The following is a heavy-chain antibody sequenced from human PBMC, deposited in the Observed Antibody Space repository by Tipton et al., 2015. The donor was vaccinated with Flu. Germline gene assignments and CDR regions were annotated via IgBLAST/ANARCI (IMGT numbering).Heavy chain of an antibody. V-gene: IGHV3-7*01. CDR2: IKQDGSEK. J-gene: IGHJ4*02. CDR3: ARVFWAPYCSGGSCSSFDY. CDR1: GFTFSSYW. D-gene: IGHD2-15*01. Sequence: SLRLSCAASGFTFSSYWMSWVRQAPGKGLEWVANIKQDGSEKYYVDSVKGRFTISRDNAKNSLYLQMNSLRAEDTAVYYCARVFWAPYCSGGSCSSFDYWGQGTLVTVSS.